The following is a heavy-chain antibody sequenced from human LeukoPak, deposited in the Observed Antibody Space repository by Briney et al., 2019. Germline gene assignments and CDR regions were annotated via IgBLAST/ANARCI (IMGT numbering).Heavy chain of an antibody. CDR1: GGSISSYY. CDR2: IYTSGST. Sequence: SETLSLTCTVSGGSISSYYWSWIRQPAGKGLEWIGRIYTSGSTNYNPSLKSRVTMSVDTSKNQFSLKLCSVTAADTAVYYCARGYYDFWSGYGTLDYWGQGTLVTVSS. V-gene: IGHV4-4*07. J-gene: IGHJ4*02. CDR3: ARGYYDFWSGYGTLDY. D-gene: IGHD3-3*01.